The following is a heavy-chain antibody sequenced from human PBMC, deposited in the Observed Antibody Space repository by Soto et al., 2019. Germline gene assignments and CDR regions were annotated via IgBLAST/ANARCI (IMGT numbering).Heavy chain of an antibody. CDR1: GYSFACYV. Sequence: ASVKVSCKASGYSFACYVIRWARQAPGQGLEWMGWIRAYNGYTNYAQKFQGRVTMTTDTSTSTAYMELRSLISDDTAVYYCARASDGYRSGWYVGYFDYWGQGTLVTVSS. CDR2: IRAYNGYT. V-gene: IGHV1-18*01. CDR3: ARASDGYRSGWYVGYFDY. D-gene: IGHD6-19*01. J-gene: IGHJ4*02.